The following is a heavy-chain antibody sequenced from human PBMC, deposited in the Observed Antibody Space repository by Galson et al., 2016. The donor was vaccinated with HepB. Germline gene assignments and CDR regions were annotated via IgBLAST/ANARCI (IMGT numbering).Heavy chain of an antibody. D-gene: IGHD6-13*01. V-gene: IGHV3-53*01. CDR1: GFNVSGNY. CDR2: IYRDDNT. J-gene: IGHJ2*01. Sequence: SLRLSCAASGFNVSGNYMTWFRQAPGKGLQWVSTIYRDDNTYYAAPVKGRFTISRDLSKNTLFLQMNSMRTEDTAMYYCARETAAAVNWFFDLWGRGTLVTVSS. CDR3: ARETAAAVNWFFDL.